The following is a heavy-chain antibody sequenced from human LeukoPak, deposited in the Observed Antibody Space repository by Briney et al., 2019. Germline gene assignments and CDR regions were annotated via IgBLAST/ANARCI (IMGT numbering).Heavy chain of an antibody. CDR1: GDSVSSNSAA. Sequence: SQTLSLTCALSGDSVSSNSAAWNWIRQSPARGLEWLGRTYYRSNWYNDYAVSVKSRITINPDTSKNQFSLQLNSLTPEDTAVYYCARSGVRPFDYWGQGTLVTVSS. V-gene: IGHV6-1*01. J-gene: IGHJ4*02. CDR2: TYYRSNWYN. D-gene: IGHD3-10*01. CDR3: ARSGVRPFDY.